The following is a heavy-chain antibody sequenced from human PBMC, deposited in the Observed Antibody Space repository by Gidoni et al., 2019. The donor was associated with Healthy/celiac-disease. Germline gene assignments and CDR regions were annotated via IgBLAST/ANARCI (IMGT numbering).Heavy chain of an antibody. D-gene: IGHD3-3*01. CDR3: AKDIGLFRLGWAFDI. CDR2: ISWNSGSI. J-gene: IGHJ3*02. Sequence: EVQLVESGGGLVQPGRSLRLSCAASGFTFADYAMHWVRQAPGKGLEWVSGISWNSGSIGYADSVKGRFTISRDNAKNSLYLQMNSLRAEDTALYYCAKDIGLFRLGWAFDIWGQGTMVTVSS. CDR1: GFTFADYA. V-gene: IGHV3-9*01.